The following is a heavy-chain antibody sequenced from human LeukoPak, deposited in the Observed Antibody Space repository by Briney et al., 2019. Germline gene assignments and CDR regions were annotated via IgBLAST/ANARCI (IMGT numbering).Heavy chain of an antibody. J-gene: IGHJ5*02. CDR2: ITSSGGIT. CDR3: AGERNCGGDCYQGSWFDP. D-gene: IGHD2-21*02. V-gene: IGHV3-48*03. Sequence: GGSLRLSCAASGFTFNSHEMHWVRQAPGKGLEWVSYITSSGGITYYADSVRGRFTVSRDNAKNSLFLQMNSLRAEDTAIYYCAGERNCGGDCYQGSWFDPWGQGTLVTVSS. CDR1: GFTFNSHE.